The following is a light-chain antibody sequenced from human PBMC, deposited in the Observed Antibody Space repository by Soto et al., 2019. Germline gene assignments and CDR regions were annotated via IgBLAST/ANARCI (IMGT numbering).Light chain of an antibody. Sequence: QSVLTQPPSASGSPGQSVTISCTGTSSDVGSYRFVSWYQQHPGKAPKLLIYEVSKRPSGVPDRFSASTSGNTASLPVSGLQADDEADYYCSSYAGNNNVIFGGGTQLTVL. CDR2: EVS. V-gene: IGLV2-8*01. CDR3: SSYAGNNNVI. CDR1: SSDVGSYRF. J-gene: IGLJ2*01.